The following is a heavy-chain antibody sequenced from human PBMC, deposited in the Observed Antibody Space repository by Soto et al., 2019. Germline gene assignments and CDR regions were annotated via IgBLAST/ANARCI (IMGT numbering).Heavy chain of an antibody. CDR1: GYTFTSYG. Sequence: ASVKVSCKASGYTFTSYGISWVRQAPGQGLEWMGWINAYNGNTNYAQKFQGRVTMTRDTSTSTVYMELSSLRSEDTAVYYCARDRGRGGSYYIYFYGMDVWGQGTTVTVSS. D-gene: IGHD1-26*01. CDR3: ARDRGRGGSYYIYFYGMDV. J-gene: IGHJ6*02. CDR2: INAYNGNT. V-gene: IGHV1-18*01.